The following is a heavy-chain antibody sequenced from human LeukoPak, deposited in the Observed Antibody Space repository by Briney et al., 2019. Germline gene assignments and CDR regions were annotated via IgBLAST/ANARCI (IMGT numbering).Heavy chain of an antibody. CDR3: ARGLRITMIVVVTHNWFDP. J-gene: IGHJ5*02. CDR2: MNPNSGNT. CDR1: GHTFTSYD. Sequence: ASVKVSCKASGHTFTSYDINWVRQATGQGLEWMGWMNPNSGNTGYAQKFQGRVTMTRNTSISTAYMELSSLRSEDTAVYYCARGLRITMIVVVTHNWFDPWGQGTLVTVSS. V-gene: IGHV1-8*01. D-gene: IGHD3-22*01.